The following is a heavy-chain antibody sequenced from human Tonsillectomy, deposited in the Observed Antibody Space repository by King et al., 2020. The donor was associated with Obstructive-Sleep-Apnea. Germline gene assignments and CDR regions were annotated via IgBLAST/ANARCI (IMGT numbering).Heavy chain of an antibody. D-gene: IGHD6-13*01. CDR3: ARSQYGSSWSHWYFDL. CDR1: GGSISSGGYY. J-gene: IGHJ2*01. CDR2: IYYSGST. Sequence: QLQESGPGLVKPSQTLSLTCTVSGGSISSGGYYWSWIRQHPGKGLEWIGYIYYSGSTYYNPSLKSRVPISVDTSKNQFSLKLSAVTAAATAVYYCARSQYGSSWSHWYFDLWGRGTLVTVSS. V-gene: IGHV4-31*03.